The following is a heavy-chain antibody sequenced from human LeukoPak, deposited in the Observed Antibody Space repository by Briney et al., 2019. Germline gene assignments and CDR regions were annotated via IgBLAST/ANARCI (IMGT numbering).Heavy chain of an antibody. J-gene: IGHJ4*02. CDR1: GFTFSSYW. D-gene: IGHD5-18*01. CDR2: IKQDGSEK. Sequence: GGSLRLSCAASGFTFSSYWMSWVRQAPGKGLEWVANIKQDGSEKYYVDSVKGRFTISRDNAKNSLYLQMNSLRAEDTSVYDCARMALRGYSYGFEYWGQGTLVTVSS. CDR3: ARMALRGYSYGFEY. V-gene: IGHV3-7*01.